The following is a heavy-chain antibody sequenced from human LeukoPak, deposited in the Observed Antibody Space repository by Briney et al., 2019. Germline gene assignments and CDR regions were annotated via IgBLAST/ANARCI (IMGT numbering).Heavy chain of an antibody. J-gene: IGHJ4*02. V-gene: IGHV3-23*01. D-gene: IGHD5-12*01. CDR3: AKGPQLYSGYHPDY. Sequence: PGGSLRLSCAASGFTINDYALTWVRQAPEKGLEWVSTITGSDDSTYYADSVKGRFTISRDSSKSTLFLQMNGLRVEDTAVYYCAKGPQLYSGYHPDYWGQGTLVTVSS. CDR2: ITGSDDST. CDR1: GFTINDYA.